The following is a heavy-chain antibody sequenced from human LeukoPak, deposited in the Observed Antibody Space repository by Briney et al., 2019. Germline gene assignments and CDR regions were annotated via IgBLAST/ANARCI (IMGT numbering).Heavy chain of an antibody. D-gene: IGHD3-22*01. CDR2: IYYSGST. J-gene: IGHJ4*02. V-gene: IGHV4-61*08. CDR3: SSGYYWTFDY. Sequence: SETLSLTCTVSGGSISSGGYYWSWIRQPPGKGLEWIGYIYYSGSTNYNPSLKSRVTISVDTSKNQFSLKLSSVTAADTAVYYCSSGYYWTFDYWGQGTLVTVSS. CDR1: GGSISSGGYY.